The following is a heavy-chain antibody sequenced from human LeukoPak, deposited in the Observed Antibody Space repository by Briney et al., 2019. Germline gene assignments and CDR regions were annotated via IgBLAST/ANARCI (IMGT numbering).Heavy chain of an antibody. Sequence: SETLSLTCTVSGGSISSYYWSWVRQPPGKGPEWIGYMYHIGTTKSNPSLKSRVTISVDTSKNQFSLRLSSVTAADTAVYYCARGGRSSWSYFDYWGQGTLVTVSS. CDR3: ARGGRSSWSYFDY. CDR1: GGSISSYY. D-gene: IGHD6-13*01. J-gene: IGHJ4*02. CDR2: MYHIGTT. V-gene: IGHV4-59*12.